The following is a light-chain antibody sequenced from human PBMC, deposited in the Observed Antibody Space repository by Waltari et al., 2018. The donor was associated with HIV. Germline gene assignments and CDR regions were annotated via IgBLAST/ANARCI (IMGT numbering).Light chain of an antibody. J-gene: IGLJ2*01. CDR3: QVWDSSSVHVV. CDR2: YAS. CDR1: NIGSKS. Sequence: SYVLTQPPSVSVAPGKTARITCGGNNIGSKSVHWYQQKPGQAPVLVIYYASDRPSGIPERFSGSNSGNTATLTISRVEAGDEADYYCQVWDSSSVHVVFGGGTKLTVL. V-gene: IGLV3-21*04.